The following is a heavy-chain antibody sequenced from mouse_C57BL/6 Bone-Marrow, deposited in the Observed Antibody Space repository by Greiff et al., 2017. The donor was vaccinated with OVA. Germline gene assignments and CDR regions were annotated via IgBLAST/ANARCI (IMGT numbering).Heavy chain of an antibody. CDR3: ARGGVPYFDV. CDR1: GYTFTSYW. CDR2: IYPSDSET. V-gene: IGHV1-61*01. J-gene: IGHJ1*03. Sequence: QVQLQQPGAELVRPGSSVKLSCKASGYTFTSYWMAWVKQRPGQGLEWIGNIYPSDSETHYNQKFKDKATLTVDKSSSTAYMQLSSLTSEDSAVYYCARGGVPYFDVWGTGTTVTVSS.